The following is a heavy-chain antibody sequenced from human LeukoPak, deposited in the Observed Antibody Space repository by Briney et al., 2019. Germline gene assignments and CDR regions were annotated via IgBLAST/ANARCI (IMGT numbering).Heavy chain of an antibody. J-gene: IGHJ4*02. D-gene: IGHD6-19*01. V-gene: IGHV4-59*01. Sequence: SETLSLTCTVSGGSISSYYWSWIRQPAGKGLEWIGYIYYSGSTNYNPSLKSRVTISVDTSKNQFSLKLSSVTAADTAVYYCARDLPPGDSSGWYALGYWGQGTLVTVSS. CDR2: IYYSGST. CDR3: ARDLPPGDSSGWYALGY. CDR1: GGSISSYY.